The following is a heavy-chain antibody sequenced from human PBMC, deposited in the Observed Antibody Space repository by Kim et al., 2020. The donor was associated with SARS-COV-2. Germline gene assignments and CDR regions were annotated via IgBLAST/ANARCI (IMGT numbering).Heavy chain of an antibody. CDR1: GFTFSSYG. V-gene: IGHV3-33*05. CDR3: ARDPSRYTSGWYGDY. CDR2: ISYDGSNK. Sequence: GGSLRLSCAASGFTFSSYGMHWVRQAPGKGLEWVAVISYDGSNKYYADSEKGRFTITRDDSKNTLYLQMNSLRAEDTAVYYCARDPSRYTSGWYGDYWGQGTLVTVSS. D-gene: IGHD6-19*01. J-gene: IGHJ4*02.